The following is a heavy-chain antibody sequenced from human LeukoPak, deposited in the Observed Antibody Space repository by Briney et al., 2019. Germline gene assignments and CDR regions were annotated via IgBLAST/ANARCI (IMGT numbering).Heavy chain of an antibody. D-gene: IGHD2-2*01. Sequence: TSVKVSCKASGFTFTSSAMQWVRQARGQRLEWIGWIVVGSGNTNYAQKFQERVTITRDMSTSTAYMELSCLRSEDTAVYYCAAVQDIVVVPAAITWFYPWGQGTLVTVSS. CDR2: IVVGSGNT. V-gene: IGHV1-58*02. CDR1: GFTFTSSA. CDR3: AAVQDIVVVPAAITWFYP. J-gene: IGHJ5*02.